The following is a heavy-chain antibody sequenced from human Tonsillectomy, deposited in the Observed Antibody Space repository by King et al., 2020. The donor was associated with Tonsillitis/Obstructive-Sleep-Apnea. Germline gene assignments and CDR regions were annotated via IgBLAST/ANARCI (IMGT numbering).Heavy chain of an antibody. CDR2: IYYSGST. V-gene: IGHV4-59*08. CDR3: ARGNWYFDL. J-gene: IGHJ2*01. CDR1: GGSISSSH. Sequence: QLQESGPGLVKPSETLSLTCTVSGGSISSSHWSWSRQPPGRGLEWIGYIYYSGSTNYNPSLKSRVTISVDTSKNQFSLKLSSVTAADTAVYYCARGNWYFDLWGRGTLVTVSS.